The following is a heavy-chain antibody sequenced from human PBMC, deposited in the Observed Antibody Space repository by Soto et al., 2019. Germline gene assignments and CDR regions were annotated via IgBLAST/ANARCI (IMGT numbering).Heavy chain of an antibody. D-gene: IGHD1-26*01. CDR2: ISSGSIYI. CDR3: AGPPQGRNF. Sequence: EVQLVESGGGLVKPGGSLTLSCAASGFSFSTYIMNWVRQAPGKGLEWVSSISSGSIYIYYADSVKGRFTVSRDEAENSLYLPRNSLRAEDTAVYYCAGPPQGRNFWGQGTLVTGSS. J-gene: IGHJ4*02. CDR1: GFSFSTYI. V-gene: IGHV3-21*01.